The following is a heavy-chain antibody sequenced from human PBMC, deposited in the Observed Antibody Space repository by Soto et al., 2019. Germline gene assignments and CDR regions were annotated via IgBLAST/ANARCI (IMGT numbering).Heavy chain of an antibody. CDR3: AKGVVGSGSYYAFDY. CDR2: LSGSGGST. V-gene: IGHV3-23*01. CDR1: GFTFSNYA. Sequence: GGSLRLSCAASGFTFSNYAMSWVRQAPGKGLEWVSALSGSGGSTFYADSVKGRFTISRDNSKNTLYLQMNSLRAEDTAVYYCAKGVVGSGSYYAFDYWGQGTLVTVSS. D-gene: IGHD1-26*01. J-gene: IGHJ4*02.